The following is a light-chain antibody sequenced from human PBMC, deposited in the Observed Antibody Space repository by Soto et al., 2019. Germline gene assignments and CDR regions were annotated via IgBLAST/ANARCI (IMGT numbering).Light chain of an antibody. Sequence: QTVVTQEPSFSVSPGGTVTLTCGLNAGSVSTTYSPSWHQQTPGQAPRTLIYGTNARSSGVPDRFSGSILGNKAALTITGAQADDESDYYCVLYMGSGISVFGGGTKLTVL. CDR2: GTN. J-gene: IGLJ2*01. CDR1: AGSVSTTYS. CDR3: VLYMGSGISV. V-gene: IGLV8-61*01.